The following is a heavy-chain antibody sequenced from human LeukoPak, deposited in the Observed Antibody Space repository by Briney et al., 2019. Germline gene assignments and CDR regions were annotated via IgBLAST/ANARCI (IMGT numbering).Heavy chain of an antibody. Sequence: GGSLRLSCAASGFSFSSYWMHWVRQAPGKGLEWVSAISGNSFWIYYADSVKGRFTISRDNAKNSLYLQMDSLRADDTAVYYCARKVPSAQSDFWGQGTLVTVSS. CDR2: ISGNSFWI. CDR3: ARKVPSAQSDF. V-gene: IGHV3-21*01. J-gene: IGHJ4*02. CDR1: GFSFSSYW.